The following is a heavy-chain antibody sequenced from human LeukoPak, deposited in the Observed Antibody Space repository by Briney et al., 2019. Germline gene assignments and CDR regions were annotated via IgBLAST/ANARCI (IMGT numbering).Heavy chain of an antibody. CDR1: GFTFSSYW. D-gene: IGHD1-1*01. CDR3: ARGGIWSYYYYYGMDV. V-gene: IGHV3-7*04. Sequence: GGSLRPSCAASGFTFSSYWMSWVRQAPGKGLEWVANIKQDGSEKYYVDSVKGRFTISRDNAKNSLYLQMNSLRAEATAVYYCARGGIWSYYYYYGMDVWGQGTTVTVSS. J-gene: IGHJ6*02. CDR2: IKQDGSEK.